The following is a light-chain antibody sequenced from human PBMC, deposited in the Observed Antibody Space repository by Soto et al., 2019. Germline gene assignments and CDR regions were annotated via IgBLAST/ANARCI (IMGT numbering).Light chain of an antibody. Sequence: DIQMTQSPSSLSASVGDTVTITCRASQHITNDCAWYQQKAGRAPKCLILLASRLQTGVPSRFSGSGSGTEFTLTISSLQPADFATYYCLHHNGYPPVFGQGTKVEIK. CDR2: LAS. V-gene: IGKV1-17*01. CDR3: LHHNGYPPV. J-gene: IGKJ2*01. CDR1: QHITND.